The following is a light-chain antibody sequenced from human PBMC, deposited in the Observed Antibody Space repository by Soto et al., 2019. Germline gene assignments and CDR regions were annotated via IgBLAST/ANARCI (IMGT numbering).Light chain of an antibody. CDR1: QDIVNF. Sequence: DIQMTQSPSSLSASVGDRVTITCRASQDIVNFLAWYQQKPGEVPKLLIYASSILQSGVPSRFSGSGSGTRFTLNISSLQPEDVATYYCQKYNSGPRTFGGGTKVEIK. V-gene: IGKV1-27*01. J-gene: IGKJ4*01. CDR3: QKYNSGPRT. CDR2: ASS.